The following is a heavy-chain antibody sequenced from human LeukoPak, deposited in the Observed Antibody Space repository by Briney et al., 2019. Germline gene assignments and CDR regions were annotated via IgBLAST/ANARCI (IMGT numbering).Heavy chain of an antibody. CDR3: ARERVIATTYDAFDI. CDR2: IYYTGNT. Sequence: SETLSLTCTXSAGSISGYYWTWIRQPPGKGLEWIGNIYYTGNTDYNRSLKSRVTISIDTSKNQFSLKLSSVTAADTALYYCARERVIATTYDAFDIWGQGTMVTVSS. J-gene: IGHJ3*02. V-gene: IGHV4-59*01. CDR1: AGSISGYY. D-gene: IGHD2-15*01.